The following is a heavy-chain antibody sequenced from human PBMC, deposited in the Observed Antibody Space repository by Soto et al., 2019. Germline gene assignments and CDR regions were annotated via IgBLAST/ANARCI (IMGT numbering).Heavy chain of an antibody. J-gene: IGHJ5*02. V-gene: IGHV4-59*01. CDR1: GGSISSYY. CDR3: AREDTMVRGVSNWFDP. D-gene: IGHD3-10*01. CDR2: IYYSGST. Sequence: PSETLSLTCTVSGGSISSYYWSWIRQPPGKGLEWIGYIYYSGSTNYNPSLKSRVTISVDTSKNQFSLKLSSVTAADTAVYYCAREDTMVRGVSNWFDPWGQGTLVTV.